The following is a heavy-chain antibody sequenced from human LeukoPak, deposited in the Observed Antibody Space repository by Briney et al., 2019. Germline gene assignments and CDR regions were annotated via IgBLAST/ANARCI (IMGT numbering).Heavy chain of an antibody. Sequence: PGGSLRLSCTASGFAFSTYTMNWVRQAPGKGLEWVSSISSGSSYFYYADSVKGRFTVSRDDAKGSLFLHMNNLRAEDTAVYYCVRDERLRRPCYMDVWGKGTTVTVSS. CDR3: VRDERLRRPCYMDV. D-gene: IGHD1-1*01. CDR2: ISSGSSYF. J-gene: IGHJ6*03. CDR1: GFAFSTYT. V-gene: IGHV3-21*01.